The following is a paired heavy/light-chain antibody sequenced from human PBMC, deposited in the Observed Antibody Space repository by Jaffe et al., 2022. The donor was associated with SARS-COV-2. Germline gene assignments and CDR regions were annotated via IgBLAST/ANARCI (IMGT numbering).Light chain of an antibody. CDR3: QQYGSSPPYT. J-gene: IGKJ2*01. CDR1: QIFSSSY. CDR2: GAT. V-gene: IGKV3-20*01. Sequence: EIVLTQSPGTLSLSPGERATLSCRASQIFSSSYLAWYQQKPGQAPRLLIYGATNRVTGIPDRFSGSGSGTDFTLTISRLEPEDFAVYYCQQYGSSPPYTFGQGTKLEIK.
Heavy chain of an antibody. D-gene: IGHD2-15*01. Sequence: QLQLQESGPGLVKPSETLSLTCTVSGGSISSSHFYWGWIRQPPGKGLEWIGSMFSSGSTYYNPSLKSRVAISVDTSKNQFSLKLSSVTATDTAVYYCANGHCVGGSCLLGWFDPWGQGTLVTVSS. CDR2: MFSSGST. J-gene: IGHJ5*02. CDR3: ANGHCVGGSCLLGWFDP. CDR1: GGSISSSHFY. V-gene: IGHV4-39*01.